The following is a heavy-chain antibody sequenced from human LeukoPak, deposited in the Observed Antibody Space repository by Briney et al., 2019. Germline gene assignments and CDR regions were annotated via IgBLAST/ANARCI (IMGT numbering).Heavy chain of an antibody. D-gene: IGHD6-13*01. CDR3: ARDMGRAWYGPPDY. CDR2: IWNDGSET. CDR1: GFIFSNYG. V-gene: IGHV3-33*01. J-gene: IGHJ4*02. Sequence: SGGSLRLSCAASGFIFSNYGMHWVRQAPGKRLEWVEVIWNDGSETFHADSVEGRFRIARDNSKNTLYLQMNSLRAEDTAVYFCARDMGRAWYGPPDYWGQGTLVTVSS.